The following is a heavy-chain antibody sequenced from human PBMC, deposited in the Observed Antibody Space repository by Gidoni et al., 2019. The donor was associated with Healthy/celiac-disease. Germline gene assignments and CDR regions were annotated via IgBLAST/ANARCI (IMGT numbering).Heavy chain of an antibody. CDR1: GFTFSSYS. Sequence: EVQLVESGGGLVKPGGSLRLSCAASGFTFSSYSMIWVRQAPGKGLEWVSSISSSSSYIYYADSVKGRFTISRDNAKNSLYLQMNSLRAEDTAVYYCARELERPLGYYGMDVWGQGTTVTVSS. J-gene: IGHJ6*02. CDR2: ISSSSSYI. D-gene: IGHD1-1*01. CDR3: ARELERPLGYYGMDV. V-gene: IGHV3-21*01.